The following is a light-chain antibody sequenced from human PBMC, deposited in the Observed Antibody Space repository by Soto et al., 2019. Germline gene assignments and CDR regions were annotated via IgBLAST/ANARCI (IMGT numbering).Light chain of an antibody. CDR3: QQYNNWPMYT. V-gene: IGKV3-15*01. J-gene: IGKJ2*01. Sequence: EIVMTQSPATLSVSPGERATLSCKASQSVGSNLAWFQQKPGQAPRLIIYDASIRATGIPARFSGSGSGTEFTVTISSLQSEDFAVYYCQQYNNWPMYTFGQGTKLEIK. CDR2: DAS. CDR1: QSVGSN.